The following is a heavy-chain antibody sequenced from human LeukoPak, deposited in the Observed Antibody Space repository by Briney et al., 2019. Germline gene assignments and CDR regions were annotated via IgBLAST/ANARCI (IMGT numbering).Heavy chain of an antibody. CDR3: AREGRYYGSGEGFDY. V-gene: IGHV4-30-4*01. D-gene: IGHD3-10*01. CDR2: IYYSGST. J-gene: IGHJ4*02. Sequence: PSQTLSLTCTVSGGSISSGDYYWSWIRQPPGKGLEWIGYIYYSGSTYYNPSLKSRVTISVDTSKNQFSLKLSSVTAADTAVYYCAREGRYYGSGEGFDYWGQGTLVTVSS. CDR1: GGSISSGDYY.